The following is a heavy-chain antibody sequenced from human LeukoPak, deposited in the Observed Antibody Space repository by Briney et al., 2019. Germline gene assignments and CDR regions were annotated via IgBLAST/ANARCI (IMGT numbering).Heavy chain of an antibody. J-gene: IGHJ4*02. CDR1: GFTFSSYS. CDR3: ARAHSGQEWWFDY. CDR2: ISSSSSYI. Sequence: GGSLRLSCAASGFTFSSYSMSWVRQAPGKGLEWVSSISSSSSYIYDADPVKGRFTISRDNAKNSLYLQMNSLRAEDTAMYYCARAHSGQEWWFDYWGQGTLVTVSS. D-gene: IGHD2-15*01. V-gene: IGHV3-21*01.